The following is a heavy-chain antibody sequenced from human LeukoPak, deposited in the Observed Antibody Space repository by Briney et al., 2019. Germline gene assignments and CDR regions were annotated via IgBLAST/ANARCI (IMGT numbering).Heavy chain of an antibody. Sequence: EASVKVSCKASGYTFTGYYMHWVRQAPGQGLEWMGWISGYNGDTTYAQKFLDRVTMTTDTSTSTAYMELRSLRSDDTAVYYCAREVRVFRELDSEDLSLYFDSGGQEPRVTVSS. D-gene: IGHD3-16*02. V-gene: IGHV1-18*04. J-gene: IGHJ4*02. CDR2: ISGYNGDT. CDR3: AREVRVFRELDSEDLSLYFDS. CDR1: GYTFTGYY.